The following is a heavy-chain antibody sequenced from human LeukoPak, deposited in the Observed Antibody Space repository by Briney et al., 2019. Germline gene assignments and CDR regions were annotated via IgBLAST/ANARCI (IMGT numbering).Heavy chain of an antibody. V-gene: IGHV1-18*01. CDR2: ISAYNGNT. D-gene: IGHD2-15*01. CDR3: ARVGGGVVVVAAEIDY. CDR1: GYTFTSYG. J-gene: IGHJ4*02. Sequence: ASVKVSCKASGYTFTSYGISWVRQAPGQGLEWMGWISAYNGNTNNAQKLHGRVTMTTDTYTSTASMELRSLRSDDRAVYCWARVGGGVVVVAAEIDYWGQGTLVTVSS.